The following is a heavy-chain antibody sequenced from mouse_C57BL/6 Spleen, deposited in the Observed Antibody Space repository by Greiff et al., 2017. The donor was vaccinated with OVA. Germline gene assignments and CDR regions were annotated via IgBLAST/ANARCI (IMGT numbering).Heavy chain of an antibody. CDR1: GYTFTDYE. V-gene: IGHV1-15*01. CDR3: TKGGYAMDD. J-gene: IGHJ4*01. Sequence: VQLQQSGAELVRPGASVTLSCKASGYTFTDYEMNWVKQTPVHGLEWIGAIDPETGGTAYNQKFKGKAILTADKSSSTAYMELRSLTSEDSALYYCTKGGYAMDDWGQGTSVTVTS. CDR2: IDPETGGT.